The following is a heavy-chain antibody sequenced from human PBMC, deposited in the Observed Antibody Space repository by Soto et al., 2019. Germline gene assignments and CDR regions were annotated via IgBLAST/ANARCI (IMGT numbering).Heavy chain of an antibody. D-gene: IGHD3-10*01. J-gene: IGHJ4*02. CDR3: ARGPYYSSGSYSIDY. CDR1: GYTFTGYY. Sequence: QVQLVQSGAEVKKPGASVKDSCKASGYTFTGYYMHSVRQAPGQGLEWMGWINPNSGGTNYAQKFQGWVTMTRDTSISTAYMELSRLRSDDTAVYYCARGPYYSSGSYSIDYWGQGTLVTVSS. CDR2: INPNSGGT. V-gene: IGHV1-2*04.